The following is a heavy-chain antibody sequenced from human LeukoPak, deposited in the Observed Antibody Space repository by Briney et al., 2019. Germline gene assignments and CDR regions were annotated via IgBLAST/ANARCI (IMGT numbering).Heavy chain of an antibody. CDR3: ARDTAVAGDDY. J-gene: IGHJ4*02. CDR1: GYTFTSYG. D-gene: IGHD6-19*01. CDR2: ISAYNGNT. V-gene: IGHV1-18*01. Sequence: ASVKLSCNASGYTFTSYGISWVRQAPGQGLEWMGWISAYNGNTNYAQKLQGRVTMTTDTSTSAAYMELRSLRSDDTAVYYCARDTAVAGDDYWGQGTLVTVSS.